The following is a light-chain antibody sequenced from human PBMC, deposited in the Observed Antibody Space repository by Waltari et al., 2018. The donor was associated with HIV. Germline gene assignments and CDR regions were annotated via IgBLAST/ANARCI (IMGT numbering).Light chain of an antibody. V-gene: IGLV1-47*01. Sequence: QSVLTQSPSISGTPGQRVAISCSGSSSNIGNNYVSWYQQVPGTTPKLLIFWNTPRPSGVYDRFSCSVSGTSASLAISGLRSDDEANYYCAVWDNSLSAQVFGGGTTLTVL. CDR3: AVWDNSLSAQV. J-gene: IGLJ3*02. CDR1: SSNIGNNY. CDR2: WNT.